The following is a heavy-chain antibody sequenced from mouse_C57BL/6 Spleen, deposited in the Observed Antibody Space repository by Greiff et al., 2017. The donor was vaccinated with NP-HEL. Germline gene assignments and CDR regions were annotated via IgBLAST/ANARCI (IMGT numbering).Heavy chain of an antibody. Sequence: QVHVKQSGAELARPGASVKLSCKASGYTFTSYGISWVKQRTGQGLEWIGEIYPRSGNTYYNEKFKGKATLTADKSSSTAYMELRSLTSEDSAVYFCAFNWDKFAYWGQGTLVTVSA. CDR1: GYTFTSYG. V-gene: IGHV1-81*01. CDR3: AFNWDKFAY. D-gene: IGHD4-1*01. CDR2: IYPRSGNT. J-gene: IGHJ3*01.